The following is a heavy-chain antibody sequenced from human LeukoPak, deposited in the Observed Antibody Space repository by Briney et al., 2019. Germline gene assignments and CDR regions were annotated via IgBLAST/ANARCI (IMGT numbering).Heavy chain of an antibody. Sequence: GGSLRLSCTGSGFTFSSYGIHWVRQAPGKGLEWVAVVSYDGNRKYYAESVKGRFTISKDNSKNTLYLQMNSLRAEDTAVYYCAKDGDYAARGMDVWGQGTTVTVSS. CDR2: VSYDGNRK. V-gene: IGHV3-30*18. CDR3: AKDGDYAARGMDV. J-gene: IGHJ6*02. D-gene: IGHD4-17*01. CDR1: GFTFSSYG.